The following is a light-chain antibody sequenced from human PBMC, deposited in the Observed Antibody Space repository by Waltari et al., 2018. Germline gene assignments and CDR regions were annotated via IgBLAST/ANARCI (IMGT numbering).Light chain of an antibody. V-gene: IGLV2-18*02. J-gene: IGLJ2*01. CDR3: AAWTDTSKIV. CDR1: TSDLVAYSR. Sequence: QSALPQPPPVSGSPGQSVTISCTGTTSDLVAYSRISWYQQAPGTAPKLLIFEVSNRPSGVPDRFSGSKSGNTASLTISDLQAEDESHYYCAAWTDTSKIVFGGGTRVTVL. CDR2: EVS.